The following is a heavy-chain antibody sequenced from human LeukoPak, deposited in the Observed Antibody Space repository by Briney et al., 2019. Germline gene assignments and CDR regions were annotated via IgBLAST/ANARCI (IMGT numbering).Heavy chain of an antibody. CDR1: GFTFNNYG. J-gene: IGHJ4*02. V-gene: IGHV3-20*04. Sequence: GGSLRLSCAASGFTFNNYGMNRVRQVPGKGLEWVSGTGGSTGYADSVKGRFTISRDNAKNSLYLQMNNLRAEDTALNYCGRDRSYGSFDYWGQGTLVTVS. CDR3: GRDRSYGSFDY. CDR2: TGGST. D-gene: IGHD5-18*01.